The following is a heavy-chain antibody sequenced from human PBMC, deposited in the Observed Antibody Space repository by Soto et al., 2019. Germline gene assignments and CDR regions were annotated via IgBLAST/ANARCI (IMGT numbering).Heavy chain of an antibody. CDR2: IYYSGST. CDR1: GGSISSGDYY. D-gene: IGHD6-19*01. Sequence: PSETLSLTCTVSGGSISSGDYYWSWIRQPPGKGLEWIGYIYYSGSTYYNPSLKSRITINPDTSKNQVFLHLNSVSPEDTAVYFCARGRGSGWNYYGMDVWGQGTTVTVSS. J-gene: IGHJ6*02. CDR3: ARGRGSGWNYYGMDV. V-gene: IGHV4-30-4*01.